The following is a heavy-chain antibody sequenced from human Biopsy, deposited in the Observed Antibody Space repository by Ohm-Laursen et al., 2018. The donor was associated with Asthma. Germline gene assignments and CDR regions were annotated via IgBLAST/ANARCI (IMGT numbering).Heavy chain of an antibody. V-gene: IGHV3-30*01. D-gene: IGHD3-22*01. CDR1: GFSFSNFA. CDR2: ISKDASTQ. J-gene: IGHJ4*02. CDR3: ARGDSSNWSHYYFDY. Sequence: SLRLSCLASGFSFSNFAIHWVRQAPGKGLEWVGVISKDASTQDYADSVKGRFTMARDNSKNTLDLQMNSLREEDTAVYYCARGDSSNWSHYYFDYWGQGTLVTVSS.